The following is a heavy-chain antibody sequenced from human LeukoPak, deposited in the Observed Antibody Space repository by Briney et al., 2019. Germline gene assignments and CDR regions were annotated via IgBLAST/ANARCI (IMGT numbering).Heavy chain of an antibody. CDR3: ARLRYSSSWYVFDY. D-gene: IGHD6-13*01. Sequence: PSETLSLTCTVSGDSVSSSSYYWSWIRQPPGKGLEWIGYIYYSGSTNYNPSLKSRVTISVDTSKNQFSLKLSSVTAADTAVYYCARLRYSSSWYVFDYWGQGTLVTVSS. CDR1: GDSVSSSSYY. J-gene: IGHJ4*02. V-gene: IGHV4-61*01. CDR2: IYYSGST.